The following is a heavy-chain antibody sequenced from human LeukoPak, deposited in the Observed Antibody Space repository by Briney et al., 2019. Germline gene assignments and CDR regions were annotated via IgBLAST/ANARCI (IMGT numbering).Heavy chain of an antibody. D-gene: IGHD1-26*01. V-gene: IGHV4-59*01. CDR2: IYYSGST. CDR1: GGSISGYY. J-gene: IGHJ3*02. CDR3: AREGARWEPSFSAFDI. Sequence: ASETLSLTCTVSGGSISGYYWSWIRQPPGKGLEWIGYIYYSGSTSYNPSLKSRVTISVDTSKNQFPLKLSSVTAADTAVYYCAREGARWEPSFSAFDIWGQGTMVTVSS.